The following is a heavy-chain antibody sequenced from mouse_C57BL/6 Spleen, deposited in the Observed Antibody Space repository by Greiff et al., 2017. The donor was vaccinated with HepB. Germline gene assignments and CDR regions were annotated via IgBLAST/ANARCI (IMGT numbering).Heavy chain of an antibody. CDR3: ARRAAQATPYFDY. D-gene: IGHD3-2*02. V-gene: IGHV1-52*01. CDR2: IDPSDSET. J-gene: IGHJ2*01. Sequence: QVQLQQPGAELVRPGSSVTLSCKASGYTFTSYWMHWVKQRPIQGLEWIGNIDPSDSETHYNQKFKDKATLTVDKSSSTAYMQLSSLTSEDSAVYYCARRAAQATPYFDYWGQGTTLTVSS. CDR1: GYTFTSYW.